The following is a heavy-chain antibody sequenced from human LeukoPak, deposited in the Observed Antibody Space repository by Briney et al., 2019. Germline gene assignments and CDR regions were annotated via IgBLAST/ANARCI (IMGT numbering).Heavy chain of an antibody. CDR1: GYNFPNYW. Sequence: GESLKISCKGSGYNFPNYWIGWVRQMPGKGLEWMGIIYPGDSDTRYSPSFQGQVTISADKSINTAYLQWSSLKASDTAIYYCARRGEAMDPFDYWGQGTLVTVSS. V-gene: IGHV5-51*01. CDR3: ARRGEAMDPFDY. CDR2: IYPGDSDT. D-gene: IGHD5-18*01. J-gene: IGHJ4*02.